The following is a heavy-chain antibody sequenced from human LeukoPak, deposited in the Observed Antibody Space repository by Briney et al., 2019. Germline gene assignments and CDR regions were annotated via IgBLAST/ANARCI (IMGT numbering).Heavy chain of an antibody. CDR1: GGIFSSYA. J-gene: IGHJ3*02. CDR3: ARSGYSYGQGAFDI. V-gene: IGHV1-69*04. D-gene: IGHD5-18*01. CDR2: IIPILGIA. Sequence: SVKVSCKASGGIFSSYAISWVRQAPGQGLEWMGRIIPILGIANYAQKFQGRVTITADKSTSTAYMELSSLRSEDTAVYYCARSGYSYGQGAFDIWGQGTMVTVSS.